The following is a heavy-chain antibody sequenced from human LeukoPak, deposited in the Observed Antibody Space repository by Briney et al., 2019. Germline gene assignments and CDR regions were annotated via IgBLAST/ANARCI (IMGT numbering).Heavy chain of an antibody. CDR1: GFTFSSYD. CDR2: IGTAGDT. V-gene: IGHV3-13*01. Sequence: GGSLRLSCAASGFTFSSYDMHWVRQATGKGLEWVSAIGTAGDTYYPGSVKGRFTISRENVKNSLYLQMNSLRAGDTAVYYCARSIAVASPHDYYYYYGMDVWGQGTTVTVSS. J-gene: IGHJ6*02. CDR3: ARSIAVASPHDYYYYYGMDV. D-gene: IGHD6-19*01.